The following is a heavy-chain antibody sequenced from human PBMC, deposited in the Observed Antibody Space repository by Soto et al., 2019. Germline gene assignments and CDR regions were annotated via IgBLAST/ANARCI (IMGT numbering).Heavy chain of an antibody. Sequence: PSETLSLTCTVSGGSISSYYWSWIRQPPGKGLEWIGYIYYSGSTNYNPSLKSRVTISVDTSKNQFSLKLSSVTAADTAVYYCASGSTGYSSSWYGWFDPWGQGTLVTVSS. V-gene: IGHV4-59*01. D-gene: IGHD6-13*01. CDR2: IYYSGST. CDR3: ASGSTGYSSSWYGWFDP. CDR1: GGSISSYY. J-gene: IGHJ5*02.